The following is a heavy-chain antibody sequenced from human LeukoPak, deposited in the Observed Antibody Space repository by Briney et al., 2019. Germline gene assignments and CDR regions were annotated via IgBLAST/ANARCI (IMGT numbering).Heavy chain of an antibody. CDR1: GFTFSSYA. Sequence: GWSLRLSCAASGFTFSSYAMSWVRQAPGKGLEWVSAISGSGGSTYYADSVKGRFTISRDNSKNTLYLQMNSLRAEDTAVYYCAKDYPEGRIVVVPAAVQVTDYWGQGTLVTVSS. D-gene: IGHD2-2*01. CDR3: AKDYPEGRIVVVPAAVQVTDY. CDR2: ISGSGGST. V-gene: IGHV3-23*01. J-gene: IGHJ4*02.